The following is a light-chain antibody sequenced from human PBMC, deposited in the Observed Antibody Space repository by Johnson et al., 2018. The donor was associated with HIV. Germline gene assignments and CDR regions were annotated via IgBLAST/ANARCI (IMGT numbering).Light chain of an antibody. J-gene: IGLJ1*01. CDR3: ATWDGSLTIGGV. CDR2: ENN. CDR1: SSNIGNNH. Sequence: SVLTQPPSVSAAPGQKVTISCSGSSSNIGNNHVSWYQQFPGAAPKLLIYENNKRPSGIPDRFSGSKSGTSATLGITGLQTGDEADYYCATWDGSLTIGGVVGTGTKITLL. V-gene: IGLV1-51*02.